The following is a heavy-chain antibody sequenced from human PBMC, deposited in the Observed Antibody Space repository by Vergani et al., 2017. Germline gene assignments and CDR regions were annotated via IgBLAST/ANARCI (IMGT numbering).Heavy chain of an antibody. V-gene: IGHV3-15*01. CDR2: IKSKTDGGTT. D-gene: IGHD3-22*01. J-gene: IGHJ4*02. Sequence: EVQLVESGGGLVQPGGSLRLSCAASGFTFSSYWMHWVRQAPGKGLVWVGRIKSKTDGGTTDYAAPVKGRFTISRDDSKNTLYLQMNSLKTEDTAVYYCTTDRLTYYYDSSGYLGWPNYFDYWGQGTLVTVSS. CDR3: TTDRLTYYYDSSGYLGWPNYFDY. CDR1: GFTFSSYW.